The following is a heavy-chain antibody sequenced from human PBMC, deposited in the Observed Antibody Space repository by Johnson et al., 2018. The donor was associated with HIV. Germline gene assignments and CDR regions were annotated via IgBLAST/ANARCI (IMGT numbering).Heavy chain of an antibody. CDR3: ASAGRNFWSGYDAFDI. J-gene: IGHJ3*02. CDR1: GFTVSSNY. CDR2: IYSGGST. Sequence: VQLVESGGGFIQPGGSLRLSCAASGFTVSSNYMSWVRQAPGKGLEWVSVIYSGGSTYYADSGKGRFTISRDNSKNTLYLQMNSLRAEDTAVYYCASAGRNFWSGYDAFDIWGQGTMVTVSS. V-gene: IGHV3-53*01. D-gene: IGHD3-3*01.